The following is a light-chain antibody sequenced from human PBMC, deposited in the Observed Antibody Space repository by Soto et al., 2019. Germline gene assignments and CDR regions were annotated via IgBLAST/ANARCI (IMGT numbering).Light chain of an antibody. CDR3: QQYNDWPPWT. Sequence: EIVLTQSPATLSLYPGERATLSCRASQNVANYLDWYQQKPGQAPRLLIYESSNRATGIAARFSGSGSGTEFTLTISSLQSEDFAVYYCQQYNDWPPWTFGQGTKVDIK. V-gene: IGKV3D-15*01. CDR1: QNVANY. J-gene: IGKJ1*01. CDR2: ESS.